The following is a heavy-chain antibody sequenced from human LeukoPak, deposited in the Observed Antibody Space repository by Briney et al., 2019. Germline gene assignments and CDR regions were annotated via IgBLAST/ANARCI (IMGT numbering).Heavy chain of an antibody. J-gene: IGHJ3*02. CDR2: INQYGSDN. D-gene: IGHD3-22*01. CDR1: GFTFSGHW. CDR3: AKDSGSSGYPKGLDI. Sequence: PPGGALRLSCAASGFTFSGHWLTWFRQAPGKGLEWVANINQYGSDNYVVASVRGRFTISRDNAKNSLYLQMNSLRAEDTAVYYCAKDSGSSGYPKGLDIWGQGTMVTVSS. V-gene: IGHV3-7*01.